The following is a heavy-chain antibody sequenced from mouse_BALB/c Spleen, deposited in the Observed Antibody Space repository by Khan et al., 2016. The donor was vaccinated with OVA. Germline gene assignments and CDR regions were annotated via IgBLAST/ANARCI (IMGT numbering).Heavy chain of an antibody. J-gene: IGHJ4*01. CDR3: ARDDYFVGDAMDY. D-gene: IGHD2-4*01. V-gene: IGHV1S56*01. CDR1: GYTFTTYY. Sequence: QVQLQQSGPELVKPGASVRISCKASGYTFTTYYLHWVKQRPGQGLEWIGWIYPGSFNTNYNEKFKGKATLTADKSSNTAYMQLSSLTSEDSAVCFSARDDYFVGDAMDYWGQGTSVTVSS. CDR2: IYPGSFNT.